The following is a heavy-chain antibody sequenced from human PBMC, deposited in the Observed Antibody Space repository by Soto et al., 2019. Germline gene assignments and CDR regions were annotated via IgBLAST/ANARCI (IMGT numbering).Heavy chain of an antibody. J-gene: IGHJ2*01. D-gene: IGHD4-17*01. CDR1: GFTFSSYD. CDR3: ARAAVMTTVTYWYFDL. Sequence: EVQLVESGGGLVQPGGSLRLSCAASGFTFSSYDMHWVRQATGKGLEWVSAIGTAGDTYYPGSVKGRFTISRENAKHSLYLQMNSLRAGDTAVYYCARAAVMTTVTYWYFDLWGRGTLVTVSS. CDR2: IGTAGDT. V-gene: IGHV3-13*01.